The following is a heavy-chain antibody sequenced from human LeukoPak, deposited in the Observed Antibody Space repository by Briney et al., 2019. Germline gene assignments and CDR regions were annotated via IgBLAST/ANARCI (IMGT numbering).Heavy chain of an antibody. Sequence: ASVKVSCKASGYTFTGYYLHWVRQAPGQGLEWMGWINPNSGDTNYAQKSQGRVTMTRDKSIRTAYMELSRLTSDDTAVYYCARNIWFGESADAFDIWGQGTMVTVSS. D-gene: IGHD3-10*01. CDR2: INPNSGDT. J-gene: IGHJ3*02. CDR3: ARNIWFGESADAFDI. CDR1: GYTFTGYY. V-gene: IGHV1-2*02.